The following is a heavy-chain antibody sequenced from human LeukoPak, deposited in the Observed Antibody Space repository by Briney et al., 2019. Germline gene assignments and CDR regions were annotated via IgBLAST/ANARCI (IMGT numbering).Heavy chain of an antibody. CDR3: ARHQRGNSDAFDI. Sequence: GSLRLSCVASGFTFSTFAMIWIRQPPGKGLEWIGEINHSGSTNYNPSLKSRVTISVDTSKNQFSLKLSSVTAADTAVYYCARHQRGNSDAFDIWGQGTMVTVSS. D-gene: IGHD4-23*01. CDR1: GFTFSTFA. J-gene: IGHJ3*02. V-gene: IGHV4-34*01. CDR2: INHSGST.